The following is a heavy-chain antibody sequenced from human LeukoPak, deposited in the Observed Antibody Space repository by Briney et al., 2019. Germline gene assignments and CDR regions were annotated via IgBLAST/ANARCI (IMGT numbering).Heavy chain of an antibody. V-gene: IGHV1-8*01. D-gene: IGHD3-10*01. CDR2: MNPNSGNT. CDR3: ARGSFLLWFGESSGDAFDI. Sequence: ASVRVSRKASGYTFTSYDINWVRQATGQGLEWMGWMNPNSGNTGYAQKFQGRVTMTRNTSISTAYMELSSLRSEDTAVYYCARGSFLLWFGESSGDAFDIWGQGTMVTVSS. J-gene: IGHJ3*02. CDR1: GYTFTSYD.